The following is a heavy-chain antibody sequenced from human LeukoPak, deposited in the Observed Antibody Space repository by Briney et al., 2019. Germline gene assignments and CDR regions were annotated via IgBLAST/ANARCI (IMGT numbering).Heavy chain of an antibody. J-gene: IGHJ3*01. V-gene: IGHV4-34*01. D-gene: IGHD6-13*01. Sequence: SETLSLTCAVYGGSFSGYYWSWIRQPPGKGLEWIGEINHSGSTNYNPSLKSRVTISVDTSKNQFSLKLSSVTAADTAVYYCARGGRRSSSSYYWGQGTMVTVSS. CDR1: GGSFSGYY. CDR2: INHSGST. CDR3: ARGGRRSSSSYY.